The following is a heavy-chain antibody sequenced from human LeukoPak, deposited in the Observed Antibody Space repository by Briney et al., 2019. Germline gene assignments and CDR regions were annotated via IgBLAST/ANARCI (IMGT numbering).Heavy chain of an antibody. CDR1: GFTFSNYW. J-gene: IGHJ4*02. Sequence: GGSLRLSCAASGFTFSNYWMYWVRQAPGEGLVWVSRINSDGGTTTYADSVKGQFTISRDNAKNTLYLQMNSLRSEDTAVYYCARASCYDSSGYSYYFDYWGQGTLVTVSS. CDR3: ARASCYDSSGYSYYFDY. V-gene: IGHV3-74*01. CDR2: INSDGGTT. D-gene: IGHD3-22*01.